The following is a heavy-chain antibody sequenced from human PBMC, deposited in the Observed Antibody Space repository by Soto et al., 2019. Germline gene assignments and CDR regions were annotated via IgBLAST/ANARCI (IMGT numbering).Heavy chain of an antibody. Sequence: PSETLSLTCAVSGASVSTNWWSWVRQSPGTGLEWIGEIYHSGRTNYNPSLESRATISIDMSNNQLSLRLTSVTAADTAVYYCARHIAVAGTRGFDYWGQGTLVTVSS. CDR2: IYHSGRT. CDR1: GASVSTNW. D-gene: IGHD6-19*01. V-gene: IGHV4-4*02. CDR3: ARHIAVAGTRGFDY. J-gene: IGHJ4*02.